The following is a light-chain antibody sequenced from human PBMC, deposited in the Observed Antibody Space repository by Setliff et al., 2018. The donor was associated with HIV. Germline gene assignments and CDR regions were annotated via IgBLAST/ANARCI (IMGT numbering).Light chain of an antibody. CDR2: DVT. CDR3: SSSTGTNTDVL. Sequence: QSALTQPASVSGSPGQSITISCTGGNSDIGPYTFVSWYQQHPGKAPKLLIYDVTNRPSGVSSRFSASKSGNTASLTISGLRTEDEADSSCSSSTGTNTDVLFGGGTKVTVL. CDR1: NSDIGPYTF. V-gene: IGLV2-14*03. J-gene: IGLJ2*01.